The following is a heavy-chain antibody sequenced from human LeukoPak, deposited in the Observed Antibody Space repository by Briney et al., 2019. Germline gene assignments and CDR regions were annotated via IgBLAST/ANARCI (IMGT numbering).Heavy chain of an antibody. CDR2: IHHSGIT. Sequence: PSETLSLTCTVSDYSISSGYYWGWIRQPPEKGLEWIGTIHHSGITYYTPSLKSRVTMSVDTSKNQFSLNLSSVTAADTAVYYCARVYGGNSRYFQHWGQGTLVTVSS. V-gene: IGHV4-38-2*02. J-gene: IGHJ1*01. D-gene: IGHD4-23*01. CDR3: ARVYGGNSRYFQH. CDR1: DYSISSGYY.